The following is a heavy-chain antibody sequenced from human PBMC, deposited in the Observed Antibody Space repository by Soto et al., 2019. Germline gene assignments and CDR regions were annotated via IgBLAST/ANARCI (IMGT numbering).Heavy chain of an antibody. CDR3: ARDAISGYSSSWSMDV. V-gene: IGHV3-53*04. Sequence: GGSLRLSCAASGFTVSSNYMSWVRQAPGKGLEWVSVIYSGGSTYYADSVKGRFTISRHNSKNTLYLQMSSLRAEDTAVYYCARDAISGYSSSWSMDVWGKGTTVTVSS. J-gene: IGHJ6*04. CDR1: GFTVSSNY. CDR2: IYSGGST. D-gene: IGHD6-13*01.